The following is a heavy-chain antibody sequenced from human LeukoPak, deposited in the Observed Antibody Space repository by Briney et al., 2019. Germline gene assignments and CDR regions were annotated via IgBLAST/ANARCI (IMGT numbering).Heavy chain of an antibody. CDR3: ATYYYDTSGYPHYFGY. CDR1: GGSISPYY. D-gene: IGHD3-22*01. CDR2: IYYSGST. J-gene: IGHJ4*02. V-gene: IGHV4-59*08. Sequence: SQTLSLTCTVSGGSISPYYWSWIRQPPGKGLEWIGYIYYSGSTYYNPSLKSRVTISVDTSKNQFSLKLSSVTAADTAVYYCATYYYDTSGYPHYFGYWGQGTLVTVSS.